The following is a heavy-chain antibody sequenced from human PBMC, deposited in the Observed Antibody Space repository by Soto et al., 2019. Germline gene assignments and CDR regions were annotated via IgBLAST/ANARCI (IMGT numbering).Heavy chain of an antibody. J-gene: IGHJ5*02. V-gene: IGHV4-39*01. CDR2: IYYSGST. CDR3: ARHGHIVGASYNWFDP. D-gene: IGHD1-26*01. Sequence: SETLSLTCTVSGGSISSSSYYWGWIRQPPGKGLEWIGSIYYSGSTYYNPSLKSRVTISVDTSKNQFSLKLSSVTAADTAVYYCARHGHIVGASYNWFDPWGQGTLVT. CDR1: GGSISSSSYY.